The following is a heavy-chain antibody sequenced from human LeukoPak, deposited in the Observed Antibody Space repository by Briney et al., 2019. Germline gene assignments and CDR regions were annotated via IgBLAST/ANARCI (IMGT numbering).Heavy chain of an antibody. V-gene: IGHV3-23*01. CDR3: AKGGSGSYYFDY. CDR2: ISGSGGST. J-gene: IGHJ4*02. D-gene: IGHD1-26*01. Sequence: GGSVRLSCAASGFTFSSYAMSWVRQAPGKGLEWVSAISGSGGSTYYADSVKGRFTISRDNSKNTLYLQMNSLRAEDTAVYYCAKGGSGSYYFDYWGQRTLVTVSS. CDR1: GFTFSSYA.